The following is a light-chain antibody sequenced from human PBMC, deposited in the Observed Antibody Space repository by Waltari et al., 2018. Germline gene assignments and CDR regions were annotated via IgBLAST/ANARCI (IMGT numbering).Light chain of an antibody. CDR1: QSISSW. V-gene: IGKV1-5*01. CDR3: QQYNSYPWT. J-gene: IGKJ1*01. CDR2: DGS. Sequence: DIQMTQSPSTLSASVGDRVTITCRASQSISSWLAWYQQKPGKAPKLLFYDGSSLVRGVPSRFRGSGSGTEFTLTISSLQPDDFATYYCQQYNSYPWTFGQGTKVEIK.